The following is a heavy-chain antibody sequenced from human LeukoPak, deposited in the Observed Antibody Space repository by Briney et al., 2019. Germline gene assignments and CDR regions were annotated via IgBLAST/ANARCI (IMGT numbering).Heavy chain of an antibody. V-gene: IGHV3-30-3*01. CDR1: GFTFSSYA. CDR2: ISYDGSNK. Sequence: GGSLRLSYAASGFTFSSYAMHWVRQAPGKGLEWVAVISYDGSNKYYADSVKGRFTISRDNSKNTLYLQMNSLRAEDTAVYYCARDDAFDIWGQGTMVTVSS. J-gene: IGHJ3*02. CDR3: ARDDAFDI.